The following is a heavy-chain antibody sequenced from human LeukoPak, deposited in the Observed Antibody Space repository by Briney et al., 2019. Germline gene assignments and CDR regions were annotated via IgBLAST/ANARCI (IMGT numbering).Heavy chain of an antibody. CDR3: TRAGQGSVLDY. CDR2: IWYDGSNK. V-gene: IGHV3-33*01. D-gene: IGHD2-15*01. CDR1: GFTFMSYG. J-gene: IGHJ4*02. Sequence: GGSLRLSCAASGFTFMSYGMHWVRQAPGKGLEWVAVIWYDGSNKYYADSVKGRFTFSRDNSKNTVYLEMNSLRAEDTAVYYCTRAGQGSVLDYWGQGTLVTVSS.